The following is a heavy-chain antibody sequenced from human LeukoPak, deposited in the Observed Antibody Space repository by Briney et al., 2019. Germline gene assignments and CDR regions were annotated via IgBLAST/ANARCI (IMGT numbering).Heavy chain of an antibody. CDR3: ARVFDSGSQAYFYYMDV. D-gene: IGHD3-10*01. CDR1: GGSISSGSYY. V-gene: IGHV4-61*09. J-gene: IGHJ6*03. Sequence: SQTLSLTCTVSGGSISSGSYYWRWIRQPAGKGLEWIGHIYTSGSTNYNPSLKSRVTISVDTSKNQFSLKLSSVTAADTAVYYCARVFDSGSQAYFYYMDVWGKGTTVTISS. CDR2: IYTSGST.